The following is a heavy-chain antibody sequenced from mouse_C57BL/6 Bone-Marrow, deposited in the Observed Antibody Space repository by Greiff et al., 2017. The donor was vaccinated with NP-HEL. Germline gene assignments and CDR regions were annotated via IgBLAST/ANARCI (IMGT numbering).Heavy chain of an antibody. V-gene: IGHV1-72*01. Sequence: VQLQQSGAELVKPGASVKLSCKASGYTFTSYLMHWVKQRPGRGLEWIGRIDPNSGGTKYNEKFKSKATLTVDKPSRTAYMQLNSLTSDDSAVYYCARYYYGSSSFDYWGQGTTLTVSS. CDR3: ARYYYGSSSFDY. D-gene: IGHD1-1*01. J-gene: IGHJ2*01. CDR2: IDPNSGGT. CDR1: GYTFTSYL.